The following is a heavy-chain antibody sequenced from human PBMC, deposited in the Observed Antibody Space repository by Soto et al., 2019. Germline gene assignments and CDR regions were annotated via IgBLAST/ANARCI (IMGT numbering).Heavy chain of an antibody. CDR2: FYYSGSP. CDR1: GVSIRSSSHY. CDR3: SINGF. Sequence: QVQLKESGPGLVRPSETMSLTCTVSGVSIRSSSHYWAWNRQPPGEGLEWIGGFYYSGSPYYNPSPKSRVTMSVDTSQTLFSLNLNSVTAADTAVYYCSINGFWGQGTLVTVSS. V-gene: IGHV4-39*01. D-gene: IGHD2-8*01. J-gene: IGHJ1*01.